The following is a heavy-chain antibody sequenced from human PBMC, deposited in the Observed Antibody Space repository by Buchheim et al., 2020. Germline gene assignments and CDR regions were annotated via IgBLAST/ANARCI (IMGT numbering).Heavy chain of an antibody. D-gene: IGHD4-17*01. CDR2: IGTADDT. CDR1: GFTFSSSD. Sequence: EVQLVESGGGLVQPGGSLRLSCAASGFTFSSSDMHWVRQVTGKGLEWVSAIGTADDTYSADSVKGRFTISRENAKNSLYLHMNSLGAGDTSVYYCARELADTVTWGWPFDLWGRGTL. CDR3: ARELADTVTWGWPFDL. V-gene: IGHV3-13*01. J-gene: IGHJ2*01.